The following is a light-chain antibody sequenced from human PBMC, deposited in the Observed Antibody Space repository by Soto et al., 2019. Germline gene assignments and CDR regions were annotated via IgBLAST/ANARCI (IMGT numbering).Light chain of an antibody. J-gene: IGLJ1*01. V-gene: IGLV2-14*01. CDR3: SSYTGSSTHV. CDR1: DNDIGGYNY. Sequence: QSALTQPASVSGSPGQSITISCTGTDNDIGGYNYVSWYQQHPGKAPKLMIYVVTHRPSGVSSRFFASKSGNTASLTISGLQTEDEADYYCSSYTGSSTHVFGTGTKLTVL. CDR2: VVT.